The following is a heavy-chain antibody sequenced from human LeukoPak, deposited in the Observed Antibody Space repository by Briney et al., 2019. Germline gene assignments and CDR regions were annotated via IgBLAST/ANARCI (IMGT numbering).Heavy chain of an antibody. V-gene: IGHV3-33*06. Sequence: GRSLRLSCAASGFTFSSYGMHWVRQAPGKGLEWVAVIWYDGSNKYYAASVKGRFTISRDNSKSTLYLQMNSLRAGDTAVYYCAKDEDYDSSGSSVDWGRGTLVTVSS. D-gene: IGHD3-22*01. CDR1: GFTFSSYG. CDR2: IWYDGSNK. CDR3: AKDEDYDSSGSSVD. J-gene: IGHJ4*02.